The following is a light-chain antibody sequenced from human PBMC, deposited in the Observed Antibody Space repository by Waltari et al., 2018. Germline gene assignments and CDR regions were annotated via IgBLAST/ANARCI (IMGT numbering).Light chain of an antibody. CDR3: CSYAGRRTLV. CDR1: SSDVGSQNL. Sequence: QSALTQPAAVSGSPGQTIPISCTGTSSDVGSQNLVSWYQASPGKAPKLLIYEDTKRPSGSSDRFSGSKSGNTASLTISGLQAEDEADYYCCSYAGRRTLVFGGGTKVTVL. J-gene: IGLJ3*02. CDR2: EDT. V-gene: IGLV2-23*01.